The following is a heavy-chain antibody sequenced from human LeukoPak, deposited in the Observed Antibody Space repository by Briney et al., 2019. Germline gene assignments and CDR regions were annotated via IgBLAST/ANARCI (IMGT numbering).Heavy chain of an antibody. CDR1: GGSFSGYY. J-gene: IGHJ4*02. Sequence: ETLSLTCAVYGGSFSGYYWSWIRQPPGKGLEWVSAISGSGGSTYYADSVKGRFTISRDNSKNTLYLQMNSLRAEDTALYYCAKDGVGYYGSGSYHYWGQGTLVTVSS. CDR2: ISGSGGST. V-gene: IGHV3-23*01. CDR3: AKDGVGYYGSGSYHY. D-gene: IGHD3-10*01.